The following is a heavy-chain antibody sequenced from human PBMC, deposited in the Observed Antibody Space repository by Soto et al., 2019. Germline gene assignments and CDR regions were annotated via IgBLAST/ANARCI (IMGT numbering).Heavy chain of an antibody. J-gene: IGHJ4*02. CDR1: GYTFTASG. D-gene: IGHD4-17*01. Sequence: QVQLVQSGPEVQKPGASLKVSCKASGYTFTASGISWVRQAPGQGLEWMGWTSIYNGHTEYSPKFLGGVVMTTDTSADTAYLELKSLRPDDAALYYCARWDDYGASDQYHFDQWGQGTLVTVSS. V-gene: IGHV1-18*01. CDR3: ARWDDYGASDQYHFDQ. CDR2: TSIYNGHT.